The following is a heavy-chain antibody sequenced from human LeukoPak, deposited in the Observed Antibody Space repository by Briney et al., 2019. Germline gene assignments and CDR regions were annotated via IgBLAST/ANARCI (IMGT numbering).Heavy chain of an antibody. Sequence: ASVKVSCKASGGTFSSYAISWVRQAPGQGLEWMGRIIPIFGTANYAQKFQGRVTIITDESTSTAYMELSSLRSEDTAVYYCARDHTLDTAMGDYWGQGTLVTVSS. CDR3: ARDHTLDTAMGDY. D-gene: IGHD5-18*01. CDR1: GGTFSSYA. CDR2: IIPIFGTA. J-gene: IGHJ4*02. V-gene: IGHV1-69*05.